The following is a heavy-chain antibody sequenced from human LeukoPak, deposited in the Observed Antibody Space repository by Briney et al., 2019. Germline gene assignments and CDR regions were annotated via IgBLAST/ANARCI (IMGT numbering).Heavy chain of an antibody. V-gene: IGHV1-8*01. CDR3: ARDNREVRGGDCFDV. CDR2: MNPNSGNT. D-gene: IGHD2-21*02. Sequence: ASVKVSCTASGYTFTSYDINWVRQATGQGLEWMGWMNPNSGNTGYAQRFQGRVTMTRNTSISTAYMELSRLRSDDTAVYYCARDNREVRGGDCFDVWGKGTTVTVSS. CDR1: GYTFTSYD. J-gene: IGHJ6*04.